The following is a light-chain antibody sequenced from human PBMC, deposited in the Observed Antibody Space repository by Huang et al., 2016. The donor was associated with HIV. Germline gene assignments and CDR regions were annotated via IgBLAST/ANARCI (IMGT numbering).Light chain of an antibody. CDR2: GAS. J-gene: IGKJ5*01. Sequence: EIVMTQSPATLSVSPGEGATLSCRASQSVSSNLAWYQQKPGQAPRLIIYGASPRTTGIPARFSGGGSGTDFTLTISSLPSEDFALYYCQQYNNWPPTTFGRGTRLEIK. CDR1: QSVSSN. CDR3: QQYNNWPPTT. V-gene: IGKV3-15*01.